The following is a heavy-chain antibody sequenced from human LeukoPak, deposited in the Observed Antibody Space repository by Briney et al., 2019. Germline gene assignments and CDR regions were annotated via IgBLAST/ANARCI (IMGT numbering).Heavy chain of an antibody. J-gene: IGHJ5*02. CDR3: ARDLNGGYNP. CDR1: GFTFSSYS. CDR2: ISSSSSYI. D-gene: IGHD5-12*01. Sequence: GGSLRLSCAASGFTFSSYSMNWVRQAPGKGLEWVSSISSSSSYIYYADSVKGRFTISRDNAKNSLYQQMNSLRAEDTAVYYCARDLNGGYNPWGQGTLVTVSS. V-gene: IGHV3-21*01.